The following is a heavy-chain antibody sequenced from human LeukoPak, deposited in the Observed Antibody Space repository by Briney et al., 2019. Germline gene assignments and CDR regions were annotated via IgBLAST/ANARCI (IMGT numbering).Heavy chain of an antibody. CDR3: ARSPDYFYHMDV. CDR1: GGSIRSSY. CDR2: ISHSGST. J-gene: IGHJ6*03. V-gene: IGHV4-59*08. Sequence: KSSETLSLTCTVSGGSIRSSYWSWIRQPPGRGLEWIGYISHSGSTNYNPSLKSRVSISVDTGKNQFSLKVSSVTAADTAVYYCARSPDYFYHMDVWGKGTTVTVSS.